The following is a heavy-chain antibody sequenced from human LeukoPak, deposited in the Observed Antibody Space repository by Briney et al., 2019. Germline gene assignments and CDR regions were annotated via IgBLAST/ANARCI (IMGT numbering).Heavy chain of an antibody. CDR3: ARLTGTTGFDY. D-gene: IGHD1-1*01. V-gene: IGHV3-7*01. Sequence: GGSLRLSCAASGFPFRSYWMSWVRQAQGKGLEWVANIKQDGSDKYYVDSVKGRFTISRDNAKNSLNLQLNSLRADDTAVYYCARLTGTTGFDYWGQGTLVTVSS. J-gene: IGHJ4*02. CDR1: GFPFRSYW. CDR2: IKQDGSDK.